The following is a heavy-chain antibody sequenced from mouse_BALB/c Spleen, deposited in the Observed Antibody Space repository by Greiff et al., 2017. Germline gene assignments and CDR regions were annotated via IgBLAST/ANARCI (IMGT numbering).Heavy chain of an antibody. CDR1: GFTFSDYG. Sequence: VQLKESGGGLVQPGGSRKLSCAASGFTFSDYGMAWVRQAPGKGPEWVAFISNLAYSIYYADTVTGRFTISRENAKNTLYLEMSSLRSEDTAMYYCAREMVTGGFAYWGQGTLVTVSA. CDR3: AREMVTGGFAY. V-gene: IGHV5-15*02. D-gene: IGHD2-3*01. CDR2: ISNLAYSI. J-gene: IGHJ3*01.